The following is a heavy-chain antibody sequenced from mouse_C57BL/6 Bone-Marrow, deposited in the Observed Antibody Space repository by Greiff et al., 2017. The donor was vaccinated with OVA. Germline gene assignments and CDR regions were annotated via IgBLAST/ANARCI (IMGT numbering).Heavy chain of an antibody. CDR3: ARMKYYGSLDY. D-gene: IGHD1-1*01. J-gene: IGHJ2*01. CDR2: IYPRSGNT. CDR1: GYTFTSYG. Sequence: VQLVESGAELARPGASVKLSCKASGYTFTSYGISWVKQRTGQGLEWIGEIYPRSGNTYYNEKFKGKATLTADKSSSTAYMELRSLTSEDSAVYFCARMKYYGSLDYWGQGTTLTVSS. V-gene: IGHV1-81*01.